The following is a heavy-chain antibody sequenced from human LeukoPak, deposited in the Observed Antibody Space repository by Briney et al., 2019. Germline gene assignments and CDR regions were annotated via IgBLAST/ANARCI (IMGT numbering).Heavy chain of an antibody. J-gene: IGHJ4*02. V-gene: IGHV1-18*01. CDR1: GYTFTSYG. CDR2: ISAYNGNT. CDR3: ARVVRGLYSSGWFDY. D-gene: IGHD6-19*01. Sequence: ASVKVPSNASGYTFTSYGISWVRQAPGQGLEWMGWISAYNGNTNYAQKLQGRVTMTTDTSTSTAYMELRSLRSDDTAVYYCARVVRGLYSSGWFDYWGQGTLVTVSS.